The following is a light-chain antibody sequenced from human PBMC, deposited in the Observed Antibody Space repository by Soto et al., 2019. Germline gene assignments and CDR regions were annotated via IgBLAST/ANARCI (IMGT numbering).Light chain of an antibody. CDR3: GAWDSSRSGGRAV. CDR1: SSNIGNNY. Sequence: QSVLTQPPSVSASPGQRVTISCSGSSSNIGNNYLSWYQQVPGTAPRLLIYDNTQRPSGIPARFYGSKSGTSATLDLTGIQTGDEDEYYCGAWDSSRSGGRAVFGGGTKVTVL. J-gene: IGLJ3*02. CDR2: DNT. V-gene: IGLV1-51*01.